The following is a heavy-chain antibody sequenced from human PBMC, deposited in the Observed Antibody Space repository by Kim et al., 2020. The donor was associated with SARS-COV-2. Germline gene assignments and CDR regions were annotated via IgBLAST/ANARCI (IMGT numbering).Heavy chain of an antibody. J-gene: IGHJ6*02. V-gene: IGHV3-30*04. CDR1: GFTFSSYA. Sequence: GGSLRLSCAASGFTFSSYAMHWVRQAPGKGLEWVAVISYDGSNKYYVDSVKGRFTISRDNSKNTLYLQMNSLRAEDTAVYYCARAYGDYSLYYYYYYGMDVWDQGTTVTVSS. CDR3: ARAYGDYSLYYYYYYGMDV. CDR2: ISYDGSNK. D-gene: IGHD4-17*01.